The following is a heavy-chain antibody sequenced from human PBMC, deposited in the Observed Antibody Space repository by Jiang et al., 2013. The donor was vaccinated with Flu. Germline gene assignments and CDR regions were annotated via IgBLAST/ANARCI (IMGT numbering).Heavy chain of an antibody. J-gene: IGHJ4*02. CDR2: INAGNGNT. V-gene: IGHV1-3*01. D-gene: IGHD6-19*01. CDR1: GYTFTSYA. CDR3: AREDSSGWYVLDY. Sequence: SGAEVKKPGASVKVSCKASGYTFTSYAMHWVRQAPGQRLEWMGWINAGNGNTKYSQKFQGRVTITRDTSASTAYMELSSLRSEDTAVYYCAREDSSGWYVLDYWGQGTLVTVSS.